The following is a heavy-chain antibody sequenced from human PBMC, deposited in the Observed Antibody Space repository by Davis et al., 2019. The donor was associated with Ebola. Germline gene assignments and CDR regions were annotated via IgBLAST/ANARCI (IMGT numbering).Heavy chain of an antibody. V-gene: IGHV4-34*01. CDR1: GGSFSRSY. J-gene: IGHJ4*02. CDR3: ASSDTAMVYYFDY. Sequence: SETLSLTCAVYGGSFSRSYWSWIRQPPGKGLEWIGEINHSGSTNYNPSPKSRVTISVDTSKNQFSLKLSSVTAADTAVYYCASSDTAMVYYFDYWGQGTLVTVSS. D-gene: IGHD5-18*01. CDR2: INHSGST.